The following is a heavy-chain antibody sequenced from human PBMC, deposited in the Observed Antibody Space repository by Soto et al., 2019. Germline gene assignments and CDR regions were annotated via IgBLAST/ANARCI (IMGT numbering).Heavy chain of an antibody. CDR3: ARGRNYDFWSGYYISYYYYMDV. D-gene: IGHD3-3*01. CDR2: MNPNSGNT. J-gene: IGHJ6*03. V-gene: IGHV1-8*01. CDR1: GYTFTSYD. Sequence: VASVKVSCKASGYTFTSYDINWVRQATGQGLEWMGWMNPNSGNTGYAQKFQGRVTMTRNTSISTAYMELSSLRSEDTAVYYCARGRNYDFWSGYYISYYYYMDVWGKGTTVTVSS.